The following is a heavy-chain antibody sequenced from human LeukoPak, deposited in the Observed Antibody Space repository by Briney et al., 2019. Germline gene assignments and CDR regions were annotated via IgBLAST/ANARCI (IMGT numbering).Heavy chain of an antibody. J-gene: IGHJ4*02. Sequence: GGSLRLSCAASGFTFSTYAMTWVRQSPGKGLEWISAISGSGADTFYADSVKGRFTISRDNSKNTMYLQMNSLRAEDTATYYCAKGPVVPVATYYFDYWGQGTLVTVSS. V-gene: IGHV3-23*01. D-gene: IGHD2-2*01. CDR2: ISGSGADT. CDR1: GFTFSTYA. CDR3: AKGPVVPVATYYFDY.